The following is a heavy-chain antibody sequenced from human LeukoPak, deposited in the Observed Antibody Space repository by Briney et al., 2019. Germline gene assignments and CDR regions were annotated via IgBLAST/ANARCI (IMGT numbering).Heavy chain of an antibody. D-gene: IGHD6-19*01. V-gene: IGHV1-46*01. J-gene: IGHJ5*02. CDR1: GYTFPSYY. CDR3: ARSKWLVGWFDP. CDR2: INPSGGST. Sequence: ASVKVSRKASGYTFPSYYMHWVRQAPGQGLKWMGIINPSGGSTSYAQKFQGRVTMTRDTSTSTVYMELSSLRSEDTAVYYCARSKWLVGWFDPWGQGTLVTVSS.